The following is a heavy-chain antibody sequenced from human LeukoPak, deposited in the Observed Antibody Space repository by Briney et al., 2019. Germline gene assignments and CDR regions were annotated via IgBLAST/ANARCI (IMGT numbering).Heavy chain of an antibody. CDR3: ARVLIRGDEIDY. Sequence: GESLKISCKSSGYSFTTYWIAWVRQMPGKGLEWMGIIYPGDSDTRYSPSFQGQVTISADKSVSTAYLQWTSLKASDSAMYYCARVLIRGDEIDYWGQGTLVTVSS. CDR1: GYSFTTYW. D-gene: IGHD2-21*01. J-gene: IGHJ4*02. V-gene: IGHV5-51*01. CDR2: IYPGDSDT.